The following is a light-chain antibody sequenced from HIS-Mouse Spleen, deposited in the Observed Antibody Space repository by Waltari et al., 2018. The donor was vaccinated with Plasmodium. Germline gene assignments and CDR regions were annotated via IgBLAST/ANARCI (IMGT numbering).Light chain of an antibody. V-gene: IGLV3-1*01. J-gene: IGLJ3*02. CDR2: QDS. Sequence: SYELTQPPSVSVSPGQTASITCSGDKLGDKYACWYQQKPGQSPVLGIYQDSKRPSGIPERFSGPNSGNTATLTISGTQAMDEADYYCQAWDSSTAVFGGGTKLTVL. CDR1: KLGDKY. CDR3: QAWDSSTAV.